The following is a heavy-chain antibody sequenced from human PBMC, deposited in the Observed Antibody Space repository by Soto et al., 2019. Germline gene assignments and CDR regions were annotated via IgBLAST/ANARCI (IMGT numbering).Heavy chain of an antibody. J-gene: IGHJ6*02. Sequence: QVQLVESGGGLVQPGRSLRLSCAASGFTFSSNAMHWVRQAPGKGLEWVALISYDESYKWYKDSVKGRFTISRDNSENTMDLQMNNLRAEDTAVYFCAKGFVDYGDYENFYYYGMDVWGRGTAVTVSS. CDR2: ISYDESYK. V-gene: IGHV3-30*18. CDR3: AKGFVDYGDYENFYYYGMDV. D-gene: IGHD4-17*01. CDR1: GFTFSSNA.